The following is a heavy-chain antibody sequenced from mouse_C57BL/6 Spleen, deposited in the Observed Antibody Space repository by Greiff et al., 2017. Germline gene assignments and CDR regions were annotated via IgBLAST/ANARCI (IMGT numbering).Heavy chain of an antibody. CDR3: ARGGRNYGTMDY. CDR1: GYTFTSYW. D-gene: IGHD1-1*01. Sequence: QVQLQQPGTELVKPGASVKLSCKASGYTFTSYWMHWVTQRPGQGLAWIGNINPSNGGTNYNEKFKSKATLTVDKSSSTAYMQLSSLTSEDSAVYDCARGGRNYGTMDYWGQGTSVTVAS. J-gene: IGHJ4*01. V-gene: IGHV1-53*01. CDR2: INPSNGGT.